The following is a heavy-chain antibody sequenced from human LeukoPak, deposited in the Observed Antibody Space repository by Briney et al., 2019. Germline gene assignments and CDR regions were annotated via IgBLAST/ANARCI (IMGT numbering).Heavy chain of an antibody. CDR1: GGSFSGYY. Sequence: PSETLSLTCAVYGGSFSGYYWSWIRQPPGKGLEWIGEINHSGSTNYNPSLKSRVTISVDTCKNQFSLKLSSVTATDTAVYYCARVPSWGALDYWGQGTLLTVSS. V-gene: IGHV4-34*01. CDR2: INHSGST. D-gene: IGHD3-16*01. CDR3: ARVPSWGALDY. J-gene: IGHJ4*02.